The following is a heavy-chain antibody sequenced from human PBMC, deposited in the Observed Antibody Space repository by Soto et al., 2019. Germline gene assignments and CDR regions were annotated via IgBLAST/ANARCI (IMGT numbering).Heavy chain of an antibody. CDR3: AREEDYYDSSGYLA. CDR1: GYTFTSYG. Sequence: GASVKVSCKASGYTFTSYGISWVRQAPGQGLEWMGWISAYNGNTNYAQKLQGRVTMTTDTSTSTAYMELRSLRSYDTALYYCAREEDYYDSSGYLAWGQGTLVIVSS. V-gene: IGHV1-18*01. J-gene: IGHJ4*02. CDR2: ISAYNGNT. D-gene: IGHD3-22*01.